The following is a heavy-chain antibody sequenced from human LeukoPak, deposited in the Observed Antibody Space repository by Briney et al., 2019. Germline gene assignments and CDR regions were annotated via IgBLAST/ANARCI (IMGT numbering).Heavy chain of an antibody. D-gene: IGHD1-26*01. Sequence: SETLSLTCAVYGGSFSGYYWSWIRQPPGKGLEWIGEINHSGSTNYNPSLKSRVTISVDTSKNQFSLKLSSVTAADTAVYYCAGGGRKRSYNWFDPWGQGTLVTVSS. CDR3: AGGGRKRSYNWFDP. V-gene: IGHV4-34*01. J-gene: IGHJ5*02. CDR2: INHSGST. CDR1: GGSFSGYY.